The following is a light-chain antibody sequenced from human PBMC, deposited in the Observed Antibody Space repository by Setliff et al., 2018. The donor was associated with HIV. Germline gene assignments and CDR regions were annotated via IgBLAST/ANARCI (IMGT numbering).Light chain of an antibody. CDR3: SSYAGSNNFDVV. CDR1: SSDVGDYKR. Sequence: QSALTQPPSVSGSPGQSVTISCTGTSSDVGDYKRVSWYHQPPGTAPKLMIYEVNKRPSGVPDRFSGSKSANTASLTVSGLQAEDEAHYYCSSYAGSNNFDVVFGGGTKVTVL. V-gene: IGLV2-8*01. CDR2: EVN. J-gene: IGLJ2*01.